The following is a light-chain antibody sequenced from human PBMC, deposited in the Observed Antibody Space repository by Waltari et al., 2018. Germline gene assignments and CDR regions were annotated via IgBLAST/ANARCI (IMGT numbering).Light chain of an antibody. CDR2: AVS. CDR3: SSYTSTDTWV. V-gene: IGLV2-14*03. CDR1: SSDIGPYNY. J-gene: IGLJ3*02. Sequence: QSALTQPAPVSGSPGQSITISCTGTSSDIGPYNYVSWYQQHPGKAPKRMIYAVSNRPSGVSTRFSASKSGNTASLTISGLQAEDEADYYCSSYTSTDTWVFGGGTKLTVL.